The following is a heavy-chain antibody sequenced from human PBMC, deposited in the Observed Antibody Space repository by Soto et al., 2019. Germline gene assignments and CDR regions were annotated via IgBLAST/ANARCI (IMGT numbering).Heavy chain of an antibody. Sequence: GASVKVSCKASGYTFTSYDINWVRQASGQGLEWMGWMNPNSGNTGYAQKFQGRVTMTRNTSISTAYMELSSLRSEDTAVYYCARGRLHLGELLGAWGQGTLVTVSS. CDR3: ARGRLHLGELLGA. J-gene: IGHJ5*02. D-gene: IGHD3-16*01. CDR1: GYTFTSYD. V-gene: IGHV1-8*01. CDR2: MNPNSGNT.